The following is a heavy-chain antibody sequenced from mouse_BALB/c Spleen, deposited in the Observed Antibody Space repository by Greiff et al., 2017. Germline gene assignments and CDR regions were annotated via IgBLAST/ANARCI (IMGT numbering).Heavy chain of an antibody. CDR2: INPSNGGT. CDR1: GYTFTSYY. D-gene: IGHD2-1*01. Sequence: VKLVESGAELVKPGASVKLSCKASGYTFTSYYMYWVKQRPGQGLEWIGEINPSNGGTNFNEKFKSKATLTVDKSSSTAYMQLSSLTSEDSAVYYCTRSRGNYVPFAYWGQGTLVTVSA. CDR3: TRSRGNYVPFAY. J-gene: IGHJ3*01. V-gene: IGHV1S81*02.